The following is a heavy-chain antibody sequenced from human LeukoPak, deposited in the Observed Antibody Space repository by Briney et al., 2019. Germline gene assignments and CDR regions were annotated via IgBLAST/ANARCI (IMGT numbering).Heavy chain of an antibody. CDR2: IYYSGST. D-gene: IGHD3-22*01. CDR1: GGSISSGDYY. V-gene: IGHV4-30-4*01. Sequence: SETLSLTCTVSGGSISSGDYYWSWIRQPPGKGLEWIGYIYYSGSTYYNPSLKSRVTISLDTSKNQFSLKLSSVTAADTAVYYCVRQYNSGYYFFDYWGQGTLVTVSS. J-gene: IGHJ4*02. CDR3: VRQYNSGYYFFDY.